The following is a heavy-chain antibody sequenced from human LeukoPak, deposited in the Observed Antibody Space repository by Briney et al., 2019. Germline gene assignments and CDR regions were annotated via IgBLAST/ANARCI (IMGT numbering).Heavy chain of an antibody. Sequence: PGETLRLSCAASGFTFSSYGMTWVRQAPGKGLEWVSGISGSGDNTWYADSVKGRFTISRDNSKNTLYLQMNSLRAEDTAVYYCAKEGVYDYYDSSGYFPYYMDVWGKGTTVTVSS. CDR3: AKEGVYDYYDSSGYFPYYMDV. CDR2: ISGSGDNT. V-gene: IGHV3-23*01. CDR1: GFTFSSYG. J-gene: IGHJ6*03. D-gene: IGHD3-22*01.